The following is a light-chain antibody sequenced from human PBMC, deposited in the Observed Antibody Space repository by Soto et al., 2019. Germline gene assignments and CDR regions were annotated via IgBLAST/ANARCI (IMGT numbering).Light chain of an antibody. CDR1: SSDIGGYYY. V-gene: IGLV2-14*01. Sequence: QSGLTQPASVSGSPGQSITSSCTGTSSDIGGYYYVSWYQHHPGKAPKLLIYQVTNRPSRVSNRFSGSKSGNKASLTISVLQADDEADHYCASYPSIDISYVFGNGRKGTVL. CDR2: QVT. CDR3: ASYPSIDISYV. J-gene: IGLJ1*01.